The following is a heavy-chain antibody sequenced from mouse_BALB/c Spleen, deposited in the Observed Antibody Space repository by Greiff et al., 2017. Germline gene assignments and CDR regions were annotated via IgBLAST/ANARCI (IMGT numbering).Heavy chain of an antibody. V-gene: IGHV5-17*02. CDR3: ARRRDGYYVYAMDY. D-gene: IGHD2-3*01. CDR2: ISSGSSTI. Sequence: EVQGVESGGGLVQPGGSRKLSCAASGFTFSSFGMHWVRQAPEKGLEWVAYISSGSSTIYYADTVKGRFTISRDNPKNTLFLQMTSLRSEDTAMYYCARRRDGYYVYAMDYWGQGTSVTVSS. J-gene: IGHJ4*01. CDR1: GFTFSSFG.